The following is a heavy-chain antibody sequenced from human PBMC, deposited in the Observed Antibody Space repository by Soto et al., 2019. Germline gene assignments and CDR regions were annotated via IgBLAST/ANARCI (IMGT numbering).Heavy chain of an antibody. Sequence: PGGSLRLSCAASGFTFSSYAMSWVRQAPGKGLAWVSTISGSGSNTYYADSVKGRFTFSRDNSKNTMYLQMNRLRAEDTAVYYCAKDPYFHLSSRFDYWGQGALVTVSS. J-gene: IGHJ4*02. V-gene: IGHV3-23*01. CDR2: ISGSGSNT. CDR1: GFTFSSYA. CDR3: AKDPYFHLSSRFDY.